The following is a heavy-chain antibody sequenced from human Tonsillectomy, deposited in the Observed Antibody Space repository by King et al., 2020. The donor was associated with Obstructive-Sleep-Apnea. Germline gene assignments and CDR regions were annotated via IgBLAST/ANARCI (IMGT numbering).Heavy chain of an antibody. V-gene: IGHV1-2*02. J-gene: IGHJ4*02. Sequence: QLVQSGAEVKKPGASVKVSCKASGYTFTGYYMHWVRQAPGQGLEWMGWINPDTGDTNFAQNFQGRVTMTRDTSISTAYMELSRLRSDATAVYYCARNSGYDYYFDYWGQGTLATVSS. CDR1: GYTFTGYY. CDR3: ARNSGYDYYFDY. D-gene: IGHD5-12*01. CDR2: INPDTGDT.